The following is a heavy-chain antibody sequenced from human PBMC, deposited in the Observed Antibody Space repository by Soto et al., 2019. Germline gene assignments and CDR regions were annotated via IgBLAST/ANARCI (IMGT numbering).Heavy chain of an antibody. J-gene: IGHJ6*03. Sequence: GESLKISCAASGFTFSDYYMSWIRQAPGKGLEWVSYISSSGSTIYYADSVKGRFTISRDNAKNSLYLQMNSLRAEDTAVYYCARDDRPRVDTAMGNYYYYMDVWGKGTTVTVSS. V-gene: IGHV3-11*01. CDR3: ARDDRPRVDTAMGNYYYYMDV. CDR1: GFTFSDYY. D-gene: IGHD5-18*01. CDR2: ISSSGSTI.